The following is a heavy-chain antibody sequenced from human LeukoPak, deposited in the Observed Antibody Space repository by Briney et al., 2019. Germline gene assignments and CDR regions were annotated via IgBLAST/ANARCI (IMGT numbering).Heavy chain of an antibody. J-gene: IGHJ4*02. V-gene: IGHV1-2*02. Sequence: GASVKVSCKASGYTFTGYYMHWVRQAPGQGLEWMGWINPNSGGTNYAQKFQGRVTMTRDTSISTAYMELSRLRPDDTAVYYCARDLWVNIAALFYYWGRGTLVTVSS. D-gene: IGHD6-6*01. CDR3: ARDLWVNIAALFYY. CDR2: INPNSGGT. CDR1: GYTFTGYY.